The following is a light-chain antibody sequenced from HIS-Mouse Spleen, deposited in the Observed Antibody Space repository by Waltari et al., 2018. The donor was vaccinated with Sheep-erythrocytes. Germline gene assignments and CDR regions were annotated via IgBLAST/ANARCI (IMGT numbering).Light chain of an antibody. Sequence: QSALTQPRPVSGSPGQSVTISCTGTSSDVGVYNYVSRYQQHPGNAPKLMIYEVSKRPSGVPDRFSGSKSGNTASLTISGLQAEDEADYYCCSYAGSYNHVFATGTKVTVL. J-gene: IGLJ1*01. V-gene: IGLV2-11*02. CDR2: EVS. CDR1: SSDVGVYNY. CDR3: CSYAGSYNHV.